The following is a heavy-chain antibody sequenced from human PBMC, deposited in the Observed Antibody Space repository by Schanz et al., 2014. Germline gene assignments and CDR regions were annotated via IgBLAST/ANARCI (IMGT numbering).Heavy chain of an antibody. CDR2: ISSSSSYI. CDR1: GFTFSTYA. V-gene: IGHV3-21*06. Sequence: VQLVESGGGLVQPGGSLRLSCAASGFTFSTYAMNWVRQAPGKGLEWVSSISSSSSYIYYADSVKGRFSISRDNAKNSLYLQLNSLRAEDTAVYYCARGIDVSDFWSGSPPKGGANDYWGQGTLVTVSS. J-gene: IGHJ4*02. D-gene: IGHD3-3*01. CDR3: ARGIDVSDFWSGSPPKGGANDY.